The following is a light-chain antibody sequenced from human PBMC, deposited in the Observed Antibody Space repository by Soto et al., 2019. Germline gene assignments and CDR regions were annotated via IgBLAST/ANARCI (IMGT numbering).Light chain of an antibody. CDR3: CSYAGSTTHVV. CDR1: SSDVGSYNL. V-gene: IGLV2-23*01. Sequence: QSALTQPASVSGSPGQSLTVSCTGTSSDVGSYNLVSWYQQHPGKAPKLMIYEDTKRPSGVPNRFSGSKSGNTASLTISGLQAEDEADYYCCSYAGSTTHVVFGGGTKLTVL. J-gene: IGLJ2*01. CDR2: EDT.